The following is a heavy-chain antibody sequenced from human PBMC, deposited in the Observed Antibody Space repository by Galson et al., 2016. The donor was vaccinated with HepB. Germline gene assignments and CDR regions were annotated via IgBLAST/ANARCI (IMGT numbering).Heavy chain of an antibody. D-gene: IGHD6-19*01. CDR1: GYTFTTYA. Sequence: SVKVSCKASGYTFTTYAMNWVRQVPGQGVEWMGWINTNTGNPIYAPGFPGRFVFSLDTSVSTAFLQISGLKADDTAVYYCARGIREVAGTLAVWGQGTLVAVSS. J-gene: IGHJ4*02. CDR3: ARGIREVAGTLAV. CDR2: INTNTGNP. V-gene: IGHV7-4-1*02.